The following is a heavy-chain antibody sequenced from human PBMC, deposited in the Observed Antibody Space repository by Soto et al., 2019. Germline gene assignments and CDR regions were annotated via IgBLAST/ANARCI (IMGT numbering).Heavy chain of an antibody. V-gene: IGHV1-69*01. D-gene: IGHD3-22*01. J-gene: IGHJ6*02. CDR2: IIPIFGTA. CDR3: ARVANYYDSSGYFRYYYYGMDV. CDR1: GGTFSSYA. Sequence: QVQLVQSGAEVKKPGSSVKVSCKASGGTFSSYAISWVRHAPGQGLEWMGGIIPIFGTANYAQKFQGRVTITANESTRTAYMELSSLRSEDTAVYYCARVANYYDSSGYFRYYYYGMDVWGQGTTVTVCS.